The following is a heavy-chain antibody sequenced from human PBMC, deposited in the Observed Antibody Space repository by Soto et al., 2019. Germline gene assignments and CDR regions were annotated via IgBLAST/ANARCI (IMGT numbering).Heavy chain of an antibody. CDR1: GGSTSSGGYY. CDR2: IYYSGST. V-gene: IGHV4-31*03. D-gene: IGHD3-22*01. J-gene: IGHJ4*02. Sequence: SETLSLTCTVSGGSTSSGGYYWSWIRQHPGKGLEWIGYIYYSGSTYYNPSLKSRVTISVDTSKNQFSLKLSSVTAADTAVYYCARGVIEELYFDYWGQGTLVTVSS. CDR3: ARGVIEELYFDY.